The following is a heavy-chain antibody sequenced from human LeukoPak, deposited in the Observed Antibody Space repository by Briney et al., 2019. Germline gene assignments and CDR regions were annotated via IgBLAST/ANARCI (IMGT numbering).Heavy chain of an antibody. J-gene: IGHJ6*02. CDR1: GYTFTSYY. CDR3: ARGSGSSAPYYYGMDV. V-gene: IGHV1-46*01. CDR2: INPSGGST. D-gene: IGHD3-10*01. Sequence: ASVKVSCKASGYTFTSYYMHWVRQAPGQGLEWMGIINPSGGSTSYAQKFQGRVTMTRDTSTSTVYMELSSLRSEDTAVYYCARGSGSSAPYYYGMDVWGQGTTVTVSS.